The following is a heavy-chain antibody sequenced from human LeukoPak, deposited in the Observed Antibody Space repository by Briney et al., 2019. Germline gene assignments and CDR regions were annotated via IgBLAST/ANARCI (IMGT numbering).Heavy chain of an antibody. CDR1: GFTFGDYL. J-gene: IGHJ4*02. CDR3: SRGSGWLSVY. CDR2: ISGGTT. V-gene: IGHV3-49*03. Sequence: GGSLRLSCTASGFTFGDYLMSWFRQAPGKGLEWIGFISGGTTEYAASVKGRFTISRDDSTSIAYLQMNSLTTGDTAVYHCSRGSGWLSVYWGQGTLVTVSS. D-gene: IGHD6-19*01.